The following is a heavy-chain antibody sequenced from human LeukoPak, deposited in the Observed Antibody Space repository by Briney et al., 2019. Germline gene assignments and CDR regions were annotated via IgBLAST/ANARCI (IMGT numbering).Heavy chain of an antibody. J-gene: IGHJ4*02. Sequence: PGGSLRLSCAASGFTFSSYGMHWVRQAPGKGLEWVAVISYDGSNKYYADSVKGRFTISRDNSKNTLYLQMNSLRAEDTAVYYCAKDLYYDFWSGYYHDYWGQGTLVTVSS. CDR2: ISYDGSNK. CDR3: AKDLYYDFWSGYYHDY. V-gene: IGHV3-30*18. CDR1: GFTFSSYG. D-gene: IGHD3-3*01.